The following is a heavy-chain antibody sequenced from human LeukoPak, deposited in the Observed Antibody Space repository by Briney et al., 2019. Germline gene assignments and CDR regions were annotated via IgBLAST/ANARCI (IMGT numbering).Heavy chain of an antibody. V-gene: IGHV7-4-1*02. Sequence: ASVKVSCKASGYTFTNYAMNWVRQAPGQGLEWLGWINTNTGNPTYAQGFTGRFVFSLDTSVNTAYLQISSLKAEDTAVYYCARQGPGYCSSTSCYGVDYWGQGTLVTVSS. CDR2: INTNTGNP. J-gene: IGHJ4*02. D-gene: IGHD2-2*01. CDR1: GYTFTNYA. CDR3: ARQGPGYCSSTSCYGVDY.